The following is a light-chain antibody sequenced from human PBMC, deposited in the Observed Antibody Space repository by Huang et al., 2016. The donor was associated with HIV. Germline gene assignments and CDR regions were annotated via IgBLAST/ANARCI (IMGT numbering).Light chain of an antibody. CDR1: QGISNS. CDR2: AAS. V-gene: IGKV1-NL1*01. Sequence: DIQMTQSPSSLSASVGDRVTITCRASQGISNSLAWYQQKPGKAPKLLLYAASTLESGVPSRFSGSGSGTDYTLTIISLQPEDFATYYCQQYYRTPPCTFGQGTKLEIK. J-gene: IGKJ2*02. CDR3: QQYYRTPPCT.